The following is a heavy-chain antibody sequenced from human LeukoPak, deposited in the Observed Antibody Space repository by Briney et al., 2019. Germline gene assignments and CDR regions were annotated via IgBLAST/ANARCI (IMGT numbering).Heavy chain of an antibody. CDR2: IHNNGDI. V-gene: IGHV4-59*01. CDR1: GDSIRSYY. D-gene: IGHD3-22*01. CDR3: GRWGYFDSGNYFVVDY. J-gene: IGHJ4*02. Sequence: SETLSLTCIVSGDSIRSYYWNWIRQAPGKALEWIGHIHNNGDIAYNFSLKSRVTISMDTSKNQFSLKLSSVTAADTAVYYCGRWGYFDSGNYFVVDYWGQGTVVSVSS.